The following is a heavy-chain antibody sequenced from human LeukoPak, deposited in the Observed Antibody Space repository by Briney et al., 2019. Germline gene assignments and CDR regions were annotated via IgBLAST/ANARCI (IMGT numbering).Heavy chain of an antibody. V-gene: IGHV4-59*08. J-gene: IGHJ5*02. D-gene: IGHD6-6*01. CDR3: AGYSSSSVYWFDP. CDR1: GASITGYY. CDR2: IYYTGNT. Sequence: SETLSLTYTVSGASITGYYWSWIRQPPGKGLEWIAYIYYTGNTNYNPSLKSRATISLDTSKNQFSLKLNSVTAADTAVYYCAGYSSSSVYWFDPWGQETLVTVSS.